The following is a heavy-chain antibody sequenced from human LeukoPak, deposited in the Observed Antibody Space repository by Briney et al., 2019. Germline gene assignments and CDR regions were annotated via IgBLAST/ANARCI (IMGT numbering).Heavy chain of an antibody. CDR3: ARILGTTDAFDI. Sequence: GGSLRLSCAASGLTINNNYMTWVRQAPGKGQEWVSVSYSGGSSYYADSVKGRFTMSRDSSKNTVNLQMNILTVEDTAVYYCARILGTTDAFDIWGQGTMLTVSS. CDR1: GLTINNNY. V-gene: IGHV3-53*01. J-gene: IGHJ3*02. D-gene: IGHD2/OR15-2a*01. CDR2: SYSGGSS.